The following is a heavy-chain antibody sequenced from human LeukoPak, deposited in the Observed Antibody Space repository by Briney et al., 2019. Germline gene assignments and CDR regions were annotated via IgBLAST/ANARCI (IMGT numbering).Heavy chain of an antibody. CDR2: ISYDGSNK. CDR3: AVVVTGY. Sequence: GRSLRLSCAASVFTFSSYVMHWVRQAPGKGLEWVAVISYDGSNKYYADSVKGRFTISRDNSKNTLYLQMNSLRAEDTSVYYCAVVVTGYWGQRTLVTVSS. CDR1: VFTFSSYV. J-gene: IGHJ4*01. D-gene: IGHD3-22*01. V-gene: IGHV3-30*03.